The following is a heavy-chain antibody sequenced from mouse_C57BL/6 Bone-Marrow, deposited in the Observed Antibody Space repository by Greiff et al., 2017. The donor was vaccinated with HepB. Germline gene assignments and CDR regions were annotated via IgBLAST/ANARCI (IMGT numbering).Heavy chain of an antibody. CDR3: AGYGNVYSAMDY. V-gene: IGHV1-59*01. J-gene: IGHJ4*01. CDR2: IDPSDSYT. D-gene: IGHD2-10*02. Sequence: QVQLQQPGAELVRPGTSVKLSCKASGYTFTSYWMHWVKQRPGQGLEWIGVIDPSDSYTNYNQKFKGKATLTVDTSSSTAYMQLSSLTSEDSAVYYCAGYGNVYSAMDYWGQGTSVTVSS. CDR1: GYTFTSYW.